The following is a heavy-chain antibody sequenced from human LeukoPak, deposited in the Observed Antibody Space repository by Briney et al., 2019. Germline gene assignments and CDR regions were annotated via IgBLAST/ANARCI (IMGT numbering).Heavy chain of an antibody. CDR2: IYYSGST. CDR1: GGSISSSSYY. D-gene: IGHD5-18*01. CDR3: ARQSGYSNGFDY. V-gene: IGHV4-39*01. J-gene: IGHJ4*02. Sequence: SETLSLTCTVSGGSISSSSYYWGWIRQPPGKGLEWIGSIYYSGSTYYNPSLKSRVTISVDTSKNQFSLKLSSVTAADTAVYYCARQSGYSNGFDYWGQGTLVTVSS.